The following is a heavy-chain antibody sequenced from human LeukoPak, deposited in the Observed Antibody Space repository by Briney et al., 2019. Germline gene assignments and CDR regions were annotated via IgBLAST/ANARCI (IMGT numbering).Heavy chain of an antibody. CDR2: IYYSGST. J-gene: IGHJ4*02. D-gene: IGHD5-18*01. CDR3: ASESTYRYNY. V-gene: IGHV4-31*11. CDR1: SGSISSGGYY. Sequence: PSETLSLTCAVSSGSISSGGYYWSWIRQHPGKGLEWIGYIYYSGSTYYNPSLKSRVTISVDTSKNQFSLKLSSVTAADTAVYYCASESTYRYNYWGQGTLVTVSS.